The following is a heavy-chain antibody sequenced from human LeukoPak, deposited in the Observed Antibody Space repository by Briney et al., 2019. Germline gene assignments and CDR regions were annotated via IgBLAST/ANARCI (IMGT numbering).Heavy chain of an antibody. CDR2: ISYDGSNK. CDR3: ARSSVGGRGAFDY. V-gene: IGHV3-30-3*01. CDR1: GFTFSSYA. Sequence: GRSLRLSCAASGFTFSSYAMHWVRQAPGKGLEWVAVISYDGSNKYYADSVKGRFTISRDNAKNSLYLQMDSQRAEDTAVYYCARSSVGGRGAFDYWGQGTLVTVSS. D-gene: IGHD6-19*01. J-gene: IGHJ4*02.